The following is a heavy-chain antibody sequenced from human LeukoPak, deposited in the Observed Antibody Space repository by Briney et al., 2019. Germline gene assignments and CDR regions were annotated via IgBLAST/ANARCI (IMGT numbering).Heavy chain of an antibody. CDR1: GFTSSSYG. V-gene: IGHV3-30*03. J-gene: IGHJ3*02. CDR3: AILDTAMGDHDAFDI. CDR2: ISYDGSNK. D-gene: IGHD5-18*01. Sequence: GGSLRLSCAASGFTSSSYGMHWVRQAPGKGLEWVAVISYDGSNKYYADSVKGRFTISRDNSKNTLYLQMNSLRAEDTAVYYCAILDTAMGDHDAFDIWGQGTMVTVSS.